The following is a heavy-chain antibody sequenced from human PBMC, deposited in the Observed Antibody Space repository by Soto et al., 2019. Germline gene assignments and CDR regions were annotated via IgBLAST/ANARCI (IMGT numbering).Heavy chain of an antibody. V-gene: IGHV1-69*13. Sequence: RASVKVSCKASGGTFSSYAISWVRQAPGQGLEWMGGIIPIFGTANYAQKFQGRVTITADESTSTAYMELSSLRSEDTAVYYCARRRYYDSSGYWFDPWGQGTLVTVSS. CDR1: GGTFSSYA. CDR2: IIPIFGTA. D-gene: IGHD3-22*01. J-gene: IGHJ5*02. CDR3: ARRRYYDSSGYWFDP.